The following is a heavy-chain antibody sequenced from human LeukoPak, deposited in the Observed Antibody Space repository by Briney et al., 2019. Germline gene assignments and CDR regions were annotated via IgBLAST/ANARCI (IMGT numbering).Heavy chain of an antibody. CDR2: IIPILGIA. V-gene: IGHV1-69*02. CDR1: GGTFSSYT. D-gene: IGHD3-3*01. Sequence: SVTVSCKASGGTFSSYTISWVRQAPGQGLEGMGRIIPILGIANYAQKFQGRVTTTADNSTSTAYMELSSLRSEDTAVYYCARARSITNLSLTDFWSGYFYFDYWGQGTLVTVSS. J-gene: IGHJ4*02. CDR3: ARARSITNLSLTDFWSGYFYFDY.